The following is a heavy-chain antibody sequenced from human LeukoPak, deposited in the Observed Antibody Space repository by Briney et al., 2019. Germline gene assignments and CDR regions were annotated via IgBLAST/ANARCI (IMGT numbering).Heavy chain of an antibody. J-gene: IGHJ4*02. D-gene: IGHD1-26*01. Sequence: SETLSLTCTVSGGSISYYYWSWIRQSPGKGLEWIGYIYYSGNTNYNPSLKSRVTISVDTSKNQFSLKLSSVTAADTAVYYCASPTVVGATSDYWGQGTLVTVSS. CDR3: ASPTVVGATSDY. CDR1: GGSISYYY. V-gene: IGHV4-59*01. CDR2: IYYSGNT.